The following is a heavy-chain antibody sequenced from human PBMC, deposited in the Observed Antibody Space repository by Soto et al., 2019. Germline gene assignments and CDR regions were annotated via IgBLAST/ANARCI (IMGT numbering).Heavy chain of an antibody. V-gene: IGHV3-23*01. CDR3: ARKVPGSTTRPDYWYFDL. CDR2: ISGGGDAT. Sequence: VQLLESGGGLVQPGGSLRLSCAASGFTFISYAMNWVRQAPGKGLQWVSAISGGGDATFYADSVKGRFTISRDNSRKTVTLQMHSLGADDTAVYYCARKVPGSTTRPDYWYFDLWGRGTLVTVSS. D-gene: IGHD3-10*01. J-gene: IGHJ2*01. CDR1: GFTFISYA.